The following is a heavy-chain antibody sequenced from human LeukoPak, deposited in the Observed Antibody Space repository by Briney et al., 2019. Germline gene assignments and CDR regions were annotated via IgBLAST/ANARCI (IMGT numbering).Heavy chain of an antibody. V-gene: IGHV3-30-3*01. CDR2: ISYDGSNK. CDR3: ARDFSLRWPRGAFDI. J-gene: IGHJ3*02. CDR1: GFTFSSYA. Sequence: PGGSLRLSCAASGFTFSSYAMHWVRQAPGKGLEWVAVISYDGSNKYYADSVKGRFTISRDNSKNTLYLQMNSLRAEDTAVYYCARDFSLRWPRGAFDIWGQGTMVTVSS. D-gene: IGHD4-23*01.